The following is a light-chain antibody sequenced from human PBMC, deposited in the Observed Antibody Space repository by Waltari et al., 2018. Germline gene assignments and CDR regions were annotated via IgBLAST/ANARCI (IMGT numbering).Light chain of an antibody. CDR3: QQYGNSLWT. J-gene: IGKJ1*01. CDR1: QCVSDNY. V-gene: IGKV3-20*01. CDR2: DAS. Sequence: EIVLTQSPTTLSLSPGESAALSCRASQCVSDNYLAWYQQRPGPAPRLLIFDASSRASGIPDRVSAGGSGTDFTLTIRGLEPEDSAVYYCQQYGNSLWTFGQGTRVEI.